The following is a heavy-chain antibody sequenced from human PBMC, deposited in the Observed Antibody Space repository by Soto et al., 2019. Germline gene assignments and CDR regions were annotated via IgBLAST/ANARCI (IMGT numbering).Heavy chain of an antibody. J-gene: IGHJ4*02. V-gene: IGHV3-53*01. D-gene: IGHD3-16*01. CDR3: ARLGFVGEGDF. Sequence: EVQLVESGGGLIQPGGSLRLSCAVSGFTVSNTYMSWVRQAPGKGLEWISRISGDGVHTDYAESVKGRFTVSRDIAKSTGYLQMNNLRAEDTAIYYCARLGFVGEGDFWGQGILVTVSS. CDR2: ISGDGVHT. CDR1: GFTVSNTY.